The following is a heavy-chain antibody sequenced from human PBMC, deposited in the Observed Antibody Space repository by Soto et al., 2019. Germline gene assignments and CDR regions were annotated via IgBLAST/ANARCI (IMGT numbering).Heavy chain of an antibody. J-gene: IGHJ5*02. CDR3: ARDYYDFWSGYYTHWFDP. Sequence: GASVKVSCKASGYTFTSYGISWVRQAPGQGLEWMGWISAYNGNTNYAQKLQGRVTMTTDTSTSTAYMELRSLRSDDTAVYYCARDYYDFWSGYYTHWFDPWGQGTLVTVSS. D-gene: IGHD3-3*01. CDR2: ISAYNGNT. CDR1: GYTFTSYG. V-gene: IGHV1-18*04.